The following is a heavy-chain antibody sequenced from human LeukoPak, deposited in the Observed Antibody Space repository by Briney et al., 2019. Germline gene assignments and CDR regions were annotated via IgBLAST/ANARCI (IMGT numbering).Heavy chain of an antibody. D-gene: IGHD6-13*01. CDR3: ARESPLIAAAGTSDYYYGMDV. CDR2: IYSGGST. CDR1: GFSVSSNY. V-gene: IGHV3-53*01. Sequence: GGSLRLSCVPSGFSVSSNYMSWVRQAPGKGLEWVSVIYSGGSTYYADSVKGRFTISRDNAKNSLYLQMNSLRAEDTAVYYCARESPLIAAAGTSDYYYGMDVWGQGTTVTVSS. J-gene: IGHJ6*02.